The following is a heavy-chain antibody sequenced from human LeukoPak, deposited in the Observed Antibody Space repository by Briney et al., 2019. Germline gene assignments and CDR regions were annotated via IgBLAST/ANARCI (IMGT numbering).Heavy chain of an antibody. V-gene: IGHV1-2*02. Sequence: ASVKVSCKASGYTFTGYYMHWVRQAPGQGLEWMGWINPSSGGTNYAQKFQGRVTMTRDTSISTAYMELSRLRSDDTAVYYCARDICSSTSCYGWFDPWGQGTLVTVSS. CDR1: GYTFTGYY. J-gene: IGHJ5*02. D-gene: IGHD2-2*01. CDR3: ARDICSSTSCYGWFDP. CDR2: INPSSGGT.